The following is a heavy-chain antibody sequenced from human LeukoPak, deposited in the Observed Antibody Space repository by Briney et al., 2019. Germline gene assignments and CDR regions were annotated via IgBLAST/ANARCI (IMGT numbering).Heavy chain of an antibody. J-gene: IGHJ4*02. D-gene: IGHD6-6*01. CDR3: ARDNSVWRLDYSSSAVDY. V-gene: IGHV3-23*01. CDR1: GFTFSSYA. Sequence: GGSLRLSCAASGFTFSSYAMSWVRQAPGKGLEWVSAISGSGGSTYYADSVKGRFTISRDNSKNTLYLQMNSLRAEDTAVYYCARDNSVWRLDYSSSAVDYWGQGTLVTVSS. CDR2: ISGSGGST.